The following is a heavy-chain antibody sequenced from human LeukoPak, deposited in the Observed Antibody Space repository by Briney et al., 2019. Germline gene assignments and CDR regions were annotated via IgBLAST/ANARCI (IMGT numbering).Heavy chain of an antibody. J-gene: IGHJ4*02. CDR1: GFTFSRYW. V-gene: IGHV3-48*02. Sequence: PGGSLRLSCVGSGFTFSRYWLNWVRQAPGKGLEWVSYISSSSSTIYYADSVKGRFTISRDNAKNSLYLQMNSLRDEDTAVYYCARVKVWNYDYWGQGTLVTVSS. D-gene: IGHD1-7*01. CDR2: ISSSSSTI. CDR3: ARVKVWNYDY.